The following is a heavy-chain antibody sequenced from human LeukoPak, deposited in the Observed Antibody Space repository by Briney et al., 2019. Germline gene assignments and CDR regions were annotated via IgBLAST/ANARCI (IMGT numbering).Heavy chain of an antibody. Sequence: RGSLRLSCAASGFTFSSYAMTWVRQAPGKGLEWVSSIDASGGSTYHADSVKGRFTISRDNSKNTFFLQMNTLRAADTAVYYCAKGSGSGWYGWFAPWGQGTLVTVSS. CDR1: GFTFSSYA. V-gene: IGHV3-23*01. J-gene: IGHJ5*02. CDR2: IDASGGST. D-gene: IGHD6-19*01. CDR3: AKGSGSGWYGWFAP.